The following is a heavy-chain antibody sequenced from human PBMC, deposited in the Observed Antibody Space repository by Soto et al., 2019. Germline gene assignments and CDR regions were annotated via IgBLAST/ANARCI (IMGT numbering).Heavy chain of an antibody. D-gene: IGHD2-15*01. CDR3: ARVYCSDGSCYSSDY. CDR2: INPRNST. J-gene: IGHJ4*02. CDR1: GYTFTSYY. V-gene: IGHV1-46*03. Sequence: QVQLVQSGAEVKKPGASVKVSCKASGYTFTSYYMHWVRQAPGQGLEWMGIINPRNSTSNAQKFQGRVTINRDMSTSTVYMELGRVRSVVAAVYYCARVYCSDGSCYSSDYWGQGPLVTVSS.